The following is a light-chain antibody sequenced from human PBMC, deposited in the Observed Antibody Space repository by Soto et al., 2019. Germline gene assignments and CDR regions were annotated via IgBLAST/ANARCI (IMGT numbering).Light chain of an antibody. CDR1: QSVSSY. Sequence: EIVLTQSPATLSLSPGERATLSCRASQSVSSYLAWYQQKPGQAPRLLIYGASSRATGIPDRFSGSGSGTDCTLTISRLEHEDGAVYDGQQYGSSTRTFGQGTKVDIK. CDR3: QQYGSSTRT. J-gene: IGKJ1*01. V-gene: IGKV3-20*01. CDR2: GAS.